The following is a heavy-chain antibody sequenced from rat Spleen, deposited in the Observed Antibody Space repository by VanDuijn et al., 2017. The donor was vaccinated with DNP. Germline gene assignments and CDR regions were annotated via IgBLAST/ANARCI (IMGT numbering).Heavy chain of an antibody. CDR1: GFSLTSYN. CDR3: AREGTTVAPGTFDY. Sequence: QVQLKESGPGLVQPSQTLSLTCTVSGFSLTSYNVHWVRQPTGKGLEWMGIIWTGGSTDYNSALKSRLSISRDTSKSQVLLKMNSLQTEDIATYYCAREGTTVAPGTFDYWGQGVMVTVSS. D-gene: IGHD1-3*01. CDR2: IWTGGST. J-gene: IGHJ2*01. V-gene: IGHV2-30*01.